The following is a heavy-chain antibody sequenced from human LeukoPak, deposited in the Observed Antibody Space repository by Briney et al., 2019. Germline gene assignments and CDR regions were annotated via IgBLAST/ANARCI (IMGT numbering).Heavy chain of an antibody. D-gene: IGHD5-18*01. V-gene: IGHV3-23*01. Sequence: GGSLRLSCAASGFTFSSYAMSWVRQAPGKGLEWVSAISGSGGSTYYADSVKGRFTISRDNSKNTLYLQMNSRRAEDTAVYYCAKDREGYSYGEEFDYWGQGTLVTVSS. CDR2: ISGSGGST. CDR3: AKDREGYSYGEEFDY. J-gene: IGHJ4*02. CDR1: GFTFSSYA.